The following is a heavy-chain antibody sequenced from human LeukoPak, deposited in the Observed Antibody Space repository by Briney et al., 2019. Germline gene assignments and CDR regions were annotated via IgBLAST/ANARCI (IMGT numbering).Heavy chain of an antibody. V-gene: IGHV1-2*02. Sequence: ASVKVSCKASGYTFTDYYMHWVRQAPGQGLEWVGWINSNSGGTNYAQKFQGRVTMTRDTSISAAYMELSRLTSDDAAVYHCARSDASGWKDFWGQGTLVTVSS. CDR3: ARSDASGWKDF. J-gene: IGHJ4*02. D-gene: IGHD6-19*01. CDR2: INSNSGGT. CDR1: GYTFTDYY.